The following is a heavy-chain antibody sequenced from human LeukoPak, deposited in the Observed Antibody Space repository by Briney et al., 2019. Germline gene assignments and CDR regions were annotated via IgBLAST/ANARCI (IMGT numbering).Heavy chain of an antibody. D-gene: IGHD1-26*01. CDR3: ARSRGYFEY. CDR1: GGSISSSSNY. Sequence: PSETLSLTCTVSGGSISSSSNYWSWIRQPPGKGLEWIGYIYYSGTTNYNPSLKSRVTISVDTSKNQFSLKLSSVTAADTAVYYCARSRGYFEYWGQGTLVTVSS. V-gene: IGHV4-61*01. CDR2: IYYSGTT. J-gene: IGHJ4*02.